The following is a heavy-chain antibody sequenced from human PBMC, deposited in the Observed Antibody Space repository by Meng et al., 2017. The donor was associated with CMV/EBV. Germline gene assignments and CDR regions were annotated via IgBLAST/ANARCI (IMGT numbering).Heavy chain of an antibody. Sequence: LQSSGPRLVTPSQTLSLTCSVSGGCISSGDYYWSLTRQPPGKGLEWIGYIYYSGSTYYNPSLKSRVTISVDTSKNQFSLKLSSVTAADTAVYYCARAAPDYYDSSGPPDYWGQGTLVTVSS. D-gene: IGHD3-22*01. CDR1: GGCISSGDYY. J-gene: IGHJ4*02. CDR3: ARAAPDYYDSSGPPDY. V-gene: IGHV4-30-4*08. CDR2: IYYSGST.